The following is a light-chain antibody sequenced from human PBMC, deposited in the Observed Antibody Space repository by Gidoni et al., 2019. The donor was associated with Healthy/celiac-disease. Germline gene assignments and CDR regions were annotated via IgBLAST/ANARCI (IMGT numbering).Light chain of an antibody. Sequence: EIVLTQSPGTLSLSPGERATLSCRASQSVSSSYLAWYQQKPGQAPRRLIDGASSRATGIPDRFSGSGSGTDFTLTSSRLEPEDFAVYYCQQPEGTCGQGTKVEIK. CDR3: QQPEGT. J-gene: IGKJ1*01. V-gene: IGKV3-20*01. CDR2: GAS. CDR1: QSVSSSY.